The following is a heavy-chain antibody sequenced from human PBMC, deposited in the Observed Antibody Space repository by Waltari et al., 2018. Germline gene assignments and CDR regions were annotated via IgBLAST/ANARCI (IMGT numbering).Heavy chain of an antibody. CDR1: GGSISSYY. J-gene: IGHJ6*02. CDR3: ARSPTPNWGFPTYGMDV. V-gene: IGHV4-4*07. CDR2: IYTSGST. D-gene: IGHD7-27*01. Sequence: QVQLQESGPGLVKPSETLSLTCTVSGGSISSYYWSWIRQPAGKGLEWIGRIYTSGSTNYNPSLQSRVTMSVDTSKNQFSLKLSSVTAADTAVYYCARSPTPNWGFPTYGMDVWGQGTTVTVSS.